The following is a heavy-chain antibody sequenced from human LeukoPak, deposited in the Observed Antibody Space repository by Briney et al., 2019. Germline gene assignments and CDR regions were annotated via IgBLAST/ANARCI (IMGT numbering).Heavy chain of an antibody. V-gene: IGHV3-30-3*01. CDR3: AGVHYLDY. CDR1: GFTFSSYA. Sequence: HPGGSLRLSCAASGFTFSSYAMHWVRQAPGKGLEWVAVISYDGSNKYYADSVKGRFTISRDNSKNTLYLQMNSLRAEDTAAYYCAGVHYLDYWGQGTLVTVSS. CDR2: ISYDGSNK. J-gene: IGHJ4*02.